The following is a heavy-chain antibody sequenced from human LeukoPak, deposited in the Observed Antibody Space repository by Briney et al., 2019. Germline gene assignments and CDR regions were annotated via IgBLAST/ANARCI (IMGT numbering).Heavy chain of an antibody. Sequence: ASVKVSCKASGGTFSSYAISWVRQAPGQGLEWMGRIIPILGIANYAQKFQGRVTMTRNTSISTAYMELSSLRSEDTAVYYCARGDILTGPTCFDPWGQGTLVTVSS. CDR3: ARGDILTGPTCFDP. D-gene: IGHD3-9*01. V-gene: IGHV1-69*04. CDR1: GGTFSSYA. CDR2: IIPILGIA. J-gene: IGHJ5*02.